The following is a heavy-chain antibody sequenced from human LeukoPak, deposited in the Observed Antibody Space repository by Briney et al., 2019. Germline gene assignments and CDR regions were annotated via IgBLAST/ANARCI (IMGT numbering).Heavy chain of an antibody. CDR2: ISYDGSNK. D-gene: IGHD5-18*01. V-gene: IGHV3-30*04. CDR1: GFTFSSYA. J-gene: IGHJ4*02. CDR3: ARDLSGVTGYTYGRGIDY. Sequence: GGSLRLSCAASGFTFSSYAMHWVRQAPGKGLEWVAVISYDGSNKYYADSVKGRFTISRDNAKTSLYLQMNSLRAEDTAVYYCARDLSGVTGYTYGRGIDYWGQGTLVTVSS.